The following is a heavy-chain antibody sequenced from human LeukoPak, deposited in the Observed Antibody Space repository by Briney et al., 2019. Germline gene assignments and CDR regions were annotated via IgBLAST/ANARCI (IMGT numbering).Heavy chain of an antibody. Sequence: GGSLRLSCAASGFTFSSYWMHWFRQAPGKGLVWVSRINSDGSSTSYADSVKGRFTISRDNAKNTLYLQMNSLRAEDTAVYYCARVYYYDSSGYYSGGDAFDIWGQGTMVTVSS. CDR1: GFTFSSYW. CDR2: INSDGSST. D-gene: IGHD3-22*01. CDR3: ARVYYYDSSGYYSGGDAFDI. V-gene: IGHV3-74*01. J-gene: IGHJ3*02.